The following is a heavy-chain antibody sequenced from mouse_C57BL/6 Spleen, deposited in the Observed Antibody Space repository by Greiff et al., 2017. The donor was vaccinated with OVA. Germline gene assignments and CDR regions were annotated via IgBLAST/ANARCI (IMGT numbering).Heavy chain of an antibody. V-gene: IGHV1-82*01. J-gene: IGHJ2*01. Sequence: QVQLQQSGPELVKPGASVKISCKASGYAFSSSWMNWVKQRPGKGLEWIGRIYPGDGDTNYNGKFKGKATLTADKSSSTAYMQLSSLTSEDSAVYFCARSDYYGRGNFDYWGQGTTLTVSS. CDR1: GYAFSSSW. D-gene: IGHD1-1*01. CDR3: ARSDYYGRGNFDY. CDR2: IYPGDGDT.